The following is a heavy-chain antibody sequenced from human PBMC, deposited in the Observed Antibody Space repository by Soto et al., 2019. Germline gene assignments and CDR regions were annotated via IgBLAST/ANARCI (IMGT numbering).Heavy chain of an antibody. J-gene: IGHJ5*02. CDR3: AAQTNVVVAATPEFDP. CDR1: GFTFTSSA. V-gene: IGHV1-58*01. Sequence: GASVKVSCKASGFTFTSSAVQWVRQARGQRLEWIGWIVVGSGNINYAQKFQERVTITRDMSTSTAYMELSSLRSEDTAVYYCAAQTNVVVAATPEFDPWGQGTLVTVSS. CDR2: IVVGSGNI. D-gene: IGHD2-15*01.